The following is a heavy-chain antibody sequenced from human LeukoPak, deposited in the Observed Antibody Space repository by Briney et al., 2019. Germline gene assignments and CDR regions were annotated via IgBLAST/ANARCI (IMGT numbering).Heavy chain of an antibody. V-gene: IGHV4-4*02. CDR3: ASFTLSSNWYYFDY. D-gene: IGHD6-13*01. CDR1: GGSINSSHW. Sequence: SETLSLTCAVSGGSINSSHWWSWVRQPPGKGLEWIGEIYHSGSTNYNPSLKSRVTISADKSKNQFSLNLSSVTAADTAVYYCASFTLSSNWYYFDYWGQGTLVTVSS. CDR2: IYHSGST. J-gene: IGHJ4*02.